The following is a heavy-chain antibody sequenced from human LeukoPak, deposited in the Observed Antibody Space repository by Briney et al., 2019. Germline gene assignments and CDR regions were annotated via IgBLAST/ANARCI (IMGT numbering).Heavy chain of an antibody. CDR2: IWYDGSNK. J-gene: IGHJ4*02. CDR3: ARGAAAADY. V-gene: IGHV3-33*01. Sequence: QPGRSLRLSCAASGFTFSSYGMHWVRQAPGKGLEWVAVIWYDGSNKYYADSVKGRFTISRDDSKNTLYLQMNSLRAEDTAVYYCARGAAAADYWGQGTLVTVSS. D-gene: IGHD6-13*01. CDR1: GFTFSSYG.